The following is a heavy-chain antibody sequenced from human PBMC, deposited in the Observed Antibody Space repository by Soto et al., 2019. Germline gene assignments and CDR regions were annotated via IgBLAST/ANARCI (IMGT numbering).Heavy chain of an antibody. D-gene: IGHD2-21*02. Sequence: PWEALALTCNVSGGSISSGGYYWSWIRQHPGKGLEWIGYIYYSGSTYYSPSLKSRVTISVDTSKNQFSLKLRSVTAADTAVYYCARDQVTVVTHGYYYYGMDVWGQGTTVTVSS. J-gene: IGHJ6*02. V-gene: IGHV4-31*03. CDR3: ARDQVTVVTHGYYYYGMDV. CDR1: GGSISSGGYY. CDR2: IYYSGST.